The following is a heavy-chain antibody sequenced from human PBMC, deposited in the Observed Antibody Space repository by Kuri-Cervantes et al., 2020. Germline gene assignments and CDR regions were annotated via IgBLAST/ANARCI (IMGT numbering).Heavy chain of an antibody. D-gene: IGHD3-3*01. Sequence: SCAISGDSVSSSSAAWNWIRQSPSRGLEWLGRTYYRSKWYNDYAVSVKSRITINPDTSKNQFPLQLNSVTPEDTAVYYCARDFRSGFPGTYTYYYSMDVWGQGTTVTVSS. CDR1: GDSVSSSSAA. CDR3: ARDFRSGFPGTYTYYYSMDV. V-gene: IGHV6-1*01. CDR2: TYYRSKWYN. J-gene: IGHJ6*02.